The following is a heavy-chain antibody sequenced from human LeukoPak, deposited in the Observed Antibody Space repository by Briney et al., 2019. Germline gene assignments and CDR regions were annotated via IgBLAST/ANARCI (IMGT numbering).Heavy chain of an antibody. CDR1: GFTFSSYE. CDR2: ITSSGSTI. V-gene: IGHV3-48*03. D-gene: IGHD6-19*01. Sequence: QPGGSLRLSCAASGFTFSSYEMNWVRQAPGKGLEWVSYITSSGSTIYYADSVKGRFTISRDNAKNSLYLQMNSLRAEDTVVYYCARSGWYFDYWGQGILVTVSS. J-gene: IGHJ4*02. CDR3: ARSGWYFDY.